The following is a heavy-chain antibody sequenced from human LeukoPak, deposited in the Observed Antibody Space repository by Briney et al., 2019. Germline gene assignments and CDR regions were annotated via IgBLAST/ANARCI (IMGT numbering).Heavy chain of an antibody. V-gene: IGHV4-4*02. D-gene: IGHD3-22*01. J-gene: IGHJ4*02. CDR2: IYHSGST. Sequence: PSETLSLTCAVSGGSINSSNWWSWVRQPPGKGLEWIGEIYHSGSTNYNPSLKSRVTISVDTSKNQFSLKLSSVTAADTAVYYCARRDSYSSGYYYFDYWGQGTLVTVSS. CDR3: ARRDSYSSGYYYFDY. CDR1: GGSINSSNW.